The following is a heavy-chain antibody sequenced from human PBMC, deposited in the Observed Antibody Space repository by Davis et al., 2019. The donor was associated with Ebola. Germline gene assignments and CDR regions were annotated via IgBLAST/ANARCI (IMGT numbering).Heavy chain of an antibody. Sequence: GESLKISCAASGFGFSNYWIHWVRQAPGKGLVWVSRVSPDGSATGYADSVRGRFTISRDNAKNSLYLQMNSLRAEDTAVYYCARDLGSVDFDYWGQGTLVTVSS. CDR3: ARDLGSVDFDY. CDR1: GFGFSNYW. D-gene: IGHD1-26*01. V-gene: IGHV3-74*01. J-gene: IGHJ4*02. CDR2: VSPDGSAT.